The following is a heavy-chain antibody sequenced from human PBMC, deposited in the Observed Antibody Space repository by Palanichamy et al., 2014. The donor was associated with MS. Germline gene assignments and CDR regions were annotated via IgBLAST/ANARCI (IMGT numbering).Heavy chain of an antibody. D-gene: IGHD3-16*01. Sequence: EVQLLESGGRLVQPGGSLRLSCAASGFTFSSYAMSWVRQAPGKGLEWVSGVSGSGRTTYYADSVKGRFTISRDNSKNTLYVQMNSLRAEDTAVYYCAKVEIEGGDVEGAVTPFDYWGQGTLVIVSS. CDR2: VSGSGRTT. V-gene: IGHV3-23*01. CDR1: GFTFSSYA. J-gene: IGHJ4*02. CDR3: AKVEIEGGDVEGAVTPFDY.